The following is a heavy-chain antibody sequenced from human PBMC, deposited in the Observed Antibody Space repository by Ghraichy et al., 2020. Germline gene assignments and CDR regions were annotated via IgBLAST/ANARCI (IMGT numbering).Heavy chain of an antibody. V-gene: IGHV3-48*03. D-gene: IGHD3-10*01. J-gene: IGHJ4*02. CDR2: IRSSGTTI. CDR1: GFTFSSDE. CDR3: VRRGDY. Sequence: GESLNISCAASGFTFSSDEMNWVRQAPGKGLEWVSSIRSSGTTIYYADSVKGRFTISRDNAKNSLSLQMNSLRAEDTAVYYCVRRGDYWGQGTLVTVSS.